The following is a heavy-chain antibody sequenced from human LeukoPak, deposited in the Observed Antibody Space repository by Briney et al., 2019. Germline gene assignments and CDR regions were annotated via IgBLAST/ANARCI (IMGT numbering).Heavy chain of an antibody. Sequence: PGRPLRLSCAASGFTFSSYAMSWVRQAPGKGLEWVSAISGSGGSTYYADSVKGRFTISRDNSKNTLYLQMNSLRAEDTAVYYCAKDLRDYDSSADYWGQGTLVTVSS. CDR2: ISGSGGST. D-gene: IGHD3-22*01. J-gene: IGHJ4*02. CDR1: GFTFSSYA. CDR3: AKDLRDYDSSADY. V-gene: IGHV3-23*01.